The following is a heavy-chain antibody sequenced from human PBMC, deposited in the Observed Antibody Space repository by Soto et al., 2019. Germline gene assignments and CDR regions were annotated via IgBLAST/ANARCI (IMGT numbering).Heavy chain of an antibody. V-gene: IGHV6-1*01. CDR2: TYYRSKWYN. D-gene: IGHD3-10*01. J-gene: IGHJ4*02. CDR3: ARDVITMVRGVIIGGPFDY. Sequence: SQPLSLTCAISGDSVSSNSAAWNWIRQSPSRGLEWLGRTYYRSKWYNDYAVSVKSRITINPDTSKNQFSLQLNSVTPEDTAVYYCARDVITMVRGVIIGGPFDYWGQGTLVTVSS. CDR1: GDSVSSNSAA.